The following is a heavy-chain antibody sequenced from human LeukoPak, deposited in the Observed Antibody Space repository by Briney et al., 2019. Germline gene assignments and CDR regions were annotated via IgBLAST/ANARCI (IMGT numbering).Heavy chain of an antibody. CDR3: ARDLLQWQTNNWLAP. V-gene: IGHV1-18*01. D-gene: IGHD6-19*01. J-gene: IGHJ5*02. Sequence: ASVKVSCKTSGYGFTNYGINWVRQAPGQGLEWMGWTSAYNGDTKYGQKFQGRLTMTTDTSTSTAYMDLRSLRSEDTAVYYCARDLLQWQTNNWLAPWGQGTLVTVSS. CDR2: TSAYNGDT. CDR1: GYGFTNYG.